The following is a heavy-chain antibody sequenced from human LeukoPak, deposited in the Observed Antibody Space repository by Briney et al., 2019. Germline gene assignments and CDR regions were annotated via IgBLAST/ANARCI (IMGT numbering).Heavy chain of an antibody. D-gene: IGHD3-3*01. CDR3: ASGTPTRFGALFGVVTNFDY. J-gene: IGHJ4*02. CDR1: GYTFTGYY. Sequence: ASVKVSCKASGYTFTGYYMDWVRQAPGQGLEWMGWINPNSGGTNYAQKFQGRVTMTRDTSISTAYMEPSRLRSDDTAVYYCASGTPTRFGALFGVVTNFDYWGQGTLVTVSP. V-gene: IGHV1-2*02. CDR2: INPNSGGT.